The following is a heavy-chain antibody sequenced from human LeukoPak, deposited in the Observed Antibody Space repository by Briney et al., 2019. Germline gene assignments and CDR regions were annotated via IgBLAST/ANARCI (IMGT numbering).Heavy chain of an antibody. V-gene: IGHV3-74*01. CDR1: GFTFSGYW. D-gene: IGHD3-3*01. CDR2: ISPDGKDT. J-gene: IGHJ4*02. CDR3: AISRWSGYCNE. Sequence: PGGSLRLSCAASGFTFSGYWMHWVRQAPGKGLVWVSRISPDGKDTHYADSVKGRFTISRDNAKNTLYLQMNSLRAEDTAVYYCAISRWSGYCNEWGQGVLVTVSS.